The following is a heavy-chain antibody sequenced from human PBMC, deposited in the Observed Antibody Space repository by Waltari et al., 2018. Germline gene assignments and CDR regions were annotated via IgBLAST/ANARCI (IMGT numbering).Heavy chain of an antibody. Sequence: QVQLVASGGGVVQPGRSLRLSCAASGFTFSSYAMHWVPPAPGKGLEWVAVISYDGSNKYYADAVKGRFTISRDNSKNTLYLQMNSLRAEDTAVYYCARDPLLGSGWHNWFDPWGQGTLVTVSS. CDR2: ISYDGSNK. CDR1: GFTFSSYA. V-gene: IGHV3-30-3*01. CDR3: ARDPLLGSGWHNWFDP. J-gene: IGHJ5*02. D-gene: IGHD6-19*01.